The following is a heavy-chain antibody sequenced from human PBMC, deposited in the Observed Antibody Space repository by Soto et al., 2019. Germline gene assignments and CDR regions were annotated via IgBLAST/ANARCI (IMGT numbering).Heavy chain of an antibody. D-gene: IGHD2-15*01. CDR3: ARRDIVVVVAATGWFDP. J-gene: IGHJ5*02. CDR1: GGSISSSSYY. Sequence: QLQLQESGPGLVKPSETLSLTCTVSGGSISSSSYYWGWIRQPPGKGLEWIGSIYYSGSTYYNPSLKSRVTISVYTSKNQFSLKLSSVTAADTAVYYCARRDIVVVVAATGWFDPWGQGTLVTVSS. V-gene: IGHV4-39*01. CDR2: IYYSGST.